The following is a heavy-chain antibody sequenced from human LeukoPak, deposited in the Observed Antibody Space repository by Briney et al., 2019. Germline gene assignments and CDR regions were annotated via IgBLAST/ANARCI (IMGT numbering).Heavy chain of an antibody. CDR1: GCSISSYY. V-gene: IGHV4-59*01. D-gene: IGHD3-3*01. CDR3: ARGVSYYDFWSGYYDYYYYMDV. Sequence: PSETLSLTCTLSGCSISSYYWSWIRQPPGKGLEWIGYIYYSGSTNYNPSLKSRVTISLDTSKNQFSLWLTSVTAAHTAVYYCARGVSYYDFWSGYYDYYYYMDVWGKGTTVTVSS. CDR2: IYYSGST. J-gene: IGHJ6*03.